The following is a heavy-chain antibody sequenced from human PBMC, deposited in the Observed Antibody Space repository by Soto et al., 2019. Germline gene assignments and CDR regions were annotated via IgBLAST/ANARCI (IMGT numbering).Heavy chain of an antibody. J-gene: IGHJ6*02. CDR2: INAGNGNT. CDR1: GYTFTKYS. Sequence: GASVKVSCKASGYTFTKYSINWVRQAPGQGLEWMGWINAGNGNTKYSQTFKGRVTITRDASASTAYMQLSSLRSEDTAVYYCASCSPYNWNLDTYYYYGYYCYGMDVWGQGTTVTVSS. V-gene: IGHV1-3*01. D-gene: IGHD1-20*01. CDR3: ASCSPYNWNLDTYYYYGYYCYGMDV.